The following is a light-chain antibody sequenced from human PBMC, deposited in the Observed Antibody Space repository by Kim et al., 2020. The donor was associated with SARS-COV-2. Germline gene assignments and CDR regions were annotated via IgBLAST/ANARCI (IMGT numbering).Light chain of an antibody. J-gene: IGKJ2*01. Sequence: ASLSCQASQCLSIIIAWHQQKPGQAPRLLIYGASTRATGIPARFSGSGSGTEFTLTISSLQSEDFAVYYCQQYNNWLYTFGQGTKLEI. CDR1: QCLSII. V-gene: IGKV3-15*01. CDR2: GAS. CDR3: QQYNNWLYT.